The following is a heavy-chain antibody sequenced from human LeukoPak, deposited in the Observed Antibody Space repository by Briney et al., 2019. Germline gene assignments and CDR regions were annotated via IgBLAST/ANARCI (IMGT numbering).Heavy chain of an antibody. V-gene: IGHV4-59*01. CDR1: GGSISSYY. CDR2: IYYSGST. Sequence: SETLSLTCIVSGGSISSYYWSWIRQPPGKGLEWIGYIYYSGSTNYNPSLKSRVSISVDTSKNQFSLKLSSVTAADTAVYYCARYVVVTAYFDYWGQGTLVTVSS. D-gene: IGHD2-21*02. CDR3: ARYVVVTAYFDY. J-gene: IGHJ4*02.